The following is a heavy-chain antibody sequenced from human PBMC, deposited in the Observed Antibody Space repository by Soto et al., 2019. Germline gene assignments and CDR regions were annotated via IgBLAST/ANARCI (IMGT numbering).Heavy chain of an antibody. J-gene: IGHJ4*02. CDR3: AKRTASPLYYFDS. CDR2: FSGVSGNT. D-gene: IGHD5-18*01. Sequence: EVQLLESGGGLIQPGGFLRLSCAASGFPFSSNVISWVRQAPAKGLEWVSTFSGVSGNTYYADSVKGRFTISRDTSKNTLYLQMNSLRVEDTAVYYCAKRTASPLYYFDSWGQGPLVTVSS. V-gene: IGHV3-23*01. CDR1: GFPFSSNV.